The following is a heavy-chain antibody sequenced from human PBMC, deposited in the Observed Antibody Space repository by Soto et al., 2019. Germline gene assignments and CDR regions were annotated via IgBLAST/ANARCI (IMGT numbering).Heavy chain of an antibody. J-gene: IGHJ5*02. D-gene: IGHD3-10*01. CDR3: AHKAVPYFYASGRADWFDP. CDR1: GFSLDTRGVG. V-gene: IGHV2-5*02. Sequence: QITLKESGPALVKPTQTLTLTCTFSGFSLDTRGVGVGWIRQPPGKALEWLALIYWDDDKRYSPSLKSRLTITKDTSKNQVVLTMTTMDPVDTATYYCAHKAVPYFYASGRADWFDPWGQGTLVTVSS. CDR2: IYWDDDK.